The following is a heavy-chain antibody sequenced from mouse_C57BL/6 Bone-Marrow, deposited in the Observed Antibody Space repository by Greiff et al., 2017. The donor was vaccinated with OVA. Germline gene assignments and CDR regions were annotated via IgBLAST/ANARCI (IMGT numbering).Heavy chain of an antibody. V-gene: IGHV1-5*01. CDR2: IYPGNSDT. CDR3: TRRGDYVFGWFAY. J-gene: IGHJ3*01. D-gene: IGHD2-4*01. CDR1: GYTFTSYW. Sequence: VQLKQSGTVLARPGASVKMSCKTSGYTFTSYWMHWVKQRPGQGLEWIGAIYPGNSDTSYNQKFKGKAKLTAVTSASTAYMELSRLTNEDSAVYYGTRRGDYVFGWFAYWGQGTLVTVSA.